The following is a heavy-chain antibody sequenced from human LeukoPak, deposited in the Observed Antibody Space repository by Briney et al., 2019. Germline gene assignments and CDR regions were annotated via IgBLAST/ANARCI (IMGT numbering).Heavy chain of an antibody. CDR3: ARQKASSWYYFDL. CDR2: LYYTGST. Sequence: SETLSLTCTVSGGSISSSNYYWGWIRQPPGKGLEWIGSLYYTGSTYSNPSLKSRVTISVDTSKNQFSLKLSSVTAADTALYFCARQKASSWYYFDLWGQGTLVTVSS. CDR1: GGSISSSNYY. J-gene: IGHJ4*02. V-gene: IGHV4-39*01. D-gene: IGHD6-13*01.